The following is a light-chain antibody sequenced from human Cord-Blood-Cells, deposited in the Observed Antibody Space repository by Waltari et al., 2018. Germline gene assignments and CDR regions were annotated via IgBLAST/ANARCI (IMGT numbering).Light chain of an antibody. CDR1: PSLLQSDGTTY. V-gene: IGKV2-29*02. CDR2: EVS. Sequence: DIVMTQTPLSLSVTPRQPPSISCKSSPSLLQSDGTTYLYWYLQKPGQSPHLLIYEVSSPGSRVPDRFCGSGAGTDFTLKSSREEAEDVGVYYCMQGIPLPQTFGEGTKVEIK. J-gene: IGKJ1*01. CDR3: MQGIPLPQT.